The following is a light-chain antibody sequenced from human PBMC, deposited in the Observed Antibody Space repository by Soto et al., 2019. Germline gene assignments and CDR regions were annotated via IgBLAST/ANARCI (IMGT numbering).Light chain of an antibody. V-gene: IGKV3-20*01. CDR2: AAS. J-gene: IGKJ1*01. Sequence: EIVLTQSPGTLSVSPGERATLSCRASQSFSSRYLAWYQQKPGQAPRLLIYAASSRATGIPDRFSGSGSGTDVTLSISRLQPEDFAVYYCQHYSFTPRTFGQGTKVDI. CDR1: QSFSSRY. CDR3: QHYSFTPRT.